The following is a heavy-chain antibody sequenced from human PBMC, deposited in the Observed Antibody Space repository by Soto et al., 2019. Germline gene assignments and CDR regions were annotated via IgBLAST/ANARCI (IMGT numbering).Heavy chain of an antibody. CDR2: INPSGGSA. D-gene: IGHD1-26*01. CDR1: GYTFTSYL. CDR3: ARVLGGATPFFVY. Sequence: ASVKVSCKASGYTFTSYLIHWVRQAPGQGLAWMGIINPSGGSANSAQKFQGRVTMTRDTSTSTVYMELSSLRSEDTAVYYCARVLGGATPFFVYWGQGTLVTVSS. V-gene: IGHV1-46*01. J-gene: IGHJ4*02.